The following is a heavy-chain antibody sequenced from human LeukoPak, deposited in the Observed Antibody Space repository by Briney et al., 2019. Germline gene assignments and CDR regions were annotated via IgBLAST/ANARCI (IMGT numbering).Heavy chain of an antibody. CDR1: VFTFSNYA. V-gene: IGHV3-23*01. CDR3: AKAPTSSWRVFDY. J-gene: IGHJ4*02. CDR2: ISGGGGST. D-gene: IGHD6-13*01. Sequence: GGSLRLSCAASVFTFSNYAMSWVRQAPGKGLEWVSTISGGGGSTYYADSVKGRFTISRDNSKNTLYLQMNSLRAEDTAVYYCAKAPTSSWRVFDYWGQGTLVTVSS.